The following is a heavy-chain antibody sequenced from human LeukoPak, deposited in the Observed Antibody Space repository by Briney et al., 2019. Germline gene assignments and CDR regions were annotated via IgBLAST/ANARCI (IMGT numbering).Heavy chain of an antibody. J-gene: IGHJ4*02. CDR3: AKVGIRYFDWLMDY. CDR2: IRYDGSNK. CDR1: GFTFSSYG. V-gene: IGHV3-30*02. Sequence: GGSLRLSCAASGFTFSSYGMHWVRQAPGKWLEWVAFIRYDGSNKYHADSVKGRFTISRDNSKNTLYLQMNSLRAEDTVVYFRAKVGIRYFDWLMDYWGQGTLVTVSS. D-gene: IGHD3-9*01.